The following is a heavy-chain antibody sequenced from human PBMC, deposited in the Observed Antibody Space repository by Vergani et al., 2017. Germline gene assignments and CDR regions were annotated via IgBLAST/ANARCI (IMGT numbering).Heavy chain of an antibody. CDR3: ARSGCSSTSCYAGKYFDY. CDR1: GGSISSSSYY. V-gene: IGHV4-39*01. Sequence: QLQLQESGPGLVKPSETLSLTCTVSGGSISSSSYYWGWIRQPPGKGLEWIGSIYYSGSTYYNPSLKSRFTISVDTSKNQFSLKLSSVTAADTAVYYCARSGCSSTSCYAGKYFDYWGQGTLVTVSS. J-gene: IGHJ4*02. CDR2: IYYSGST. D-gene: IGHD2-2*01.